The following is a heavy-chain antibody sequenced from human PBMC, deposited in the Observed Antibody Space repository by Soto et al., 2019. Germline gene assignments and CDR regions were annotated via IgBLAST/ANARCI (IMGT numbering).Heavy chain of an antibody. CDR1: GFTFSSHW. Sequence: EVQLVESGGGLVQPGGSLRLSCAASGFTFSSHWMHWVRQTPEKGLMWVSGINNDGRFARYADSVKGRFTISRDNTKNMMFLQMNSLRAEDTALYYCARDRPHNWFDPWGQGTLVTVSS. V-gene: IGHV3-74*01. J-gene: IGHJ5*02. CDR3: ARDRPHNWFDP. CDR2: INNDGRFA.